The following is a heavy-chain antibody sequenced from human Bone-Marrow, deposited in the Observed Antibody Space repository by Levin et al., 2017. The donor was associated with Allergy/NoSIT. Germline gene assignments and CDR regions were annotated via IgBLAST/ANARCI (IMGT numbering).Heavy chain of an antibody. CDR1: DGSINNNY. V-gene: IGHV4-59*03. J-gene: IGHJ5*02. CDR3: GCHIKRTEGGNNLLDP. CDR2: ISYAGIT. Sequence: PSETLSLTCTISDGSINNNYWSWIRQSPGKGLEWIGYISYAGITAYSPSLKSRLSMSVDTAKNQFSLNLSSVTAADTAVYFCGCHIKRTEGGNNLLDPWGQGTLVTVSS. D-gene: IGHD2-21*01.